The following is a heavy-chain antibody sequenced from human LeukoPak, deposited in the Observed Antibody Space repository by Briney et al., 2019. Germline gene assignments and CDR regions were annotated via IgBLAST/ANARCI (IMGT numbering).Heavy chain of an antibody. D-gene: IGHD2-2*01. J-gene: IGHJ5*02. CDR2: IIPIFGTA. CDR3: ARDCSSTSCSPA. CDR1: GGTFRSYA. Sequence: SVKVSCKASGGTFRSYAISWVRQAPGQGLEWMGGIIPIFGTANYAQKFQGRVTITADESTSTAYMELSSLRSEDTAVYYCARDCSSTSCSPAWGQGTLVTVSS. V-gene: IGHV1-69*01.